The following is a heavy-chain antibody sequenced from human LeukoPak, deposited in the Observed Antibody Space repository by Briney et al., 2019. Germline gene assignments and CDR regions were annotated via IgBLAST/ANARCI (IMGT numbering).Heavy chain of an antibody. J-gene: IGHJ4*02. D-gene: IGHD3-10*01. CDR1: GFTFDDYA. CDR2: ISWNSGSI. Sequence: GGSLRLSCAASGFTFDDYAMHWVRQAPGKGLEWVSGISWNSGSIGYADCVKGRFTISRDNAKNSLYLQMNSLRAEDTALYYCAKGDPMVRGVQFDYWGQGTLVTVSS. V-gene: IGHV3-9*01. CDR3: AKGDPMVRGVQFDY.